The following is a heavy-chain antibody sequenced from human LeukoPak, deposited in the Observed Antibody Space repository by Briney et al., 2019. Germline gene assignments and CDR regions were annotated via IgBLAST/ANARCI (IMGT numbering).Heavy chain of an antibody. CDR1: GFTVSSNY. J-gene: IGHJ4*02. CDR3: ARAPEPYCSGGSCYWSALGY. D-gene: IGHD2-15*01. Sequence: GGSLRLSCAASGFTVSSNYMSWVRQAPGKGLEWVSVIYSGGSTYYADSVKGRFTISRDNSKNTLYLQMNSLRAEDTAVYYCARAPEPYCSGGSCYWSALGYWGQGTLVTVSS. V-gene: IGHV3-66*01. CDR2: IYSGGST.